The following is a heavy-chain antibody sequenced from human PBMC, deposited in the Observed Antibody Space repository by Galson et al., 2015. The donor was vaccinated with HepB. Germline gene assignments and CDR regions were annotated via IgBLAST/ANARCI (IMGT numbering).Heavy chain of an antibody. CDR3: ARGAVAGTKNLGAFDI. V-gene: IGHV3-30*04. D-gene: IGHD6-19*01. CDR1: GFTFSNYA. CDR2: ISYDGSNK. J-gene: IGHJ3*02. Sequence: SLRLSCAASGFTFSNYAMHWVRQAPGKGLEWVAVISYDGSNKYYADSVKGRFTISRDNSKNTLYLQMNSLRAEDTAVYYCARGAVAGTKNLGAFDIWGQGTMVTVSS.